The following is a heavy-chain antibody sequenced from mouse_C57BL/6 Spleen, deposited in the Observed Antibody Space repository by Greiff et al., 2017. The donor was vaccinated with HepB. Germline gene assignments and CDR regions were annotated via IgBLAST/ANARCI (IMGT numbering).Heavy chain of an antibody. Sequence: QVQLQQSGPELVKPGASVKISCKASGYAFSSSWMNWVKQRPGKGLEWIGRIYPGDGDTNYNGKFKGKATLTADKSSSTAYMQLSSLTSEDSAVYFCAREGYYYGSSYPHWYFDVWGTGTTVTVSS. CDR1: GYAFSSSW. CDR3: AREGYYYGSSYPHWYFDV. J-gene: IGHJ1*03. CDR2: IYPGDGDT. D-gene: IGHD1-1*01. V-gene: IGHV1-82*01.